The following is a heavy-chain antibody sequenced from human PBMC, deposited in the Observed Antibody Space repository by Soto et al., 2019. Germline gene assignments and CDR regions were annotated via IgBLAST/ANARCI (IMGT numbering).Heavy chain of an antibody. Sequence: GGSLRLSCAASGFKFSNYAMSWVRQAPGKGLEWVSPISATGGGTYYADSVKGRFTISRDNSHNTLYLQVHSLTAEDTAVYYCAKDRRAGGNSAFYFDFWGQGAQVTV. CDR1: GFKFSNYA. V-gene: IGHV3-23*01. CDR3: AKDRRAGGNSAFYFDF. J-gene: IGHJ4*02. CDR2: ISATGGGT. D-gene: IGHD3-16*01.